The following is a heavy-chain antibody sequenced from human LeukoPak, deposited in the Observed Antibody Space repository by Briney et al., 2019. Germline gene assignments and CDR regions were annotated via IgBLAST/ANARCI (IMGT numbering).Heavy chain of an antibody. CDR2: ITAYNGNT. CDR1: GYTFTIYC. V-gene: IGHV1-18*04. D-gene: IGHD3-22*01. CDR3: ARARGYYYDSSAGAADY. J-gene: IGHJ4*02. Sequence: ASVNVSCKASGYTFTIYCISWVRQAPGQGLEWMGWITAYNGNTNYAQKLQGRVTMTTDTSTSTAYMELRSLRSDDTAVYYCARARGYYYDSSAGAADYWGQGTLVTVSS.